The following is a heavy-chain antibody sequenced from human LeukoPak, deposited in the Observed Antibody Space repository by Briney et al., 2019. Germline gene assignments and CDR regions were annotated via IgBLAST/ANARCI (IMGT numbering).Heavy chain of an antibody. V-gene: IGHV4-59*01. Sequence: PSETLSLTRTVSSGSISSYYWSWIRQPPGKGLEWIGYIYYSGSTDYNPSLKSRVTISIDTSRHQFSLKLSSVTAADTAVYYCASSDTALYYFDYWGQGTLVTVSS. D-gene: IGHD5-18*01. CDR3: ASSDTALYYFDY. CDR2: IYYSGST. J-gene: IGHJ4*02. CDR1: SGSISSYY.